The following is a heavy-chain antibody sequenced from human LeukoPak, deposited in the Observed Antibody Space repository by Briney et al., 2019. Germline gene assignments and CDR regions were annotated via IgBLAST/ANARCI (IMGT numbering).Heavy chain of an antibody. J-gene: IGHJ4*02. V-gene: IGHV3-30*03. CDR3: ARRDDMYGSAQSNFDY. CDR1: GFTFSSYW. Sequence: GGSLRLSCAASGFTFSSYWMSWVRQAPGKGLEWVAVISYDGSNKNYADSVKGRFTISRDNSKNTLYLQMNSLTTEDTAVYYCARRDDMYGSAQSNFDYWGQGTLVTVSS. D-gene: IGHD3-10*01. CDR2: ISYDGSNK.